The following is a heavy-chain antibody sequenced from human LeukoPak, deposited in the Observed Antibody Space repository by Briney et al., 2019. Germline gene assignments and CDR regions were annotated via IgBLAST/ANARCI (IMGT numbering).Heavy chain of an antibody. Sequence: RPGGSLRLSCAASGGTTDDYGMSWVRQVPGKGLEWVSGINWDGTNTYYAESVKGRFTISRDSAEKSLYLQMNSLRDDDTAFYYCGKGISSKWYSFDYWGQGTLVTVSS. CDR2: INWDGTNT. J-gene: IGHJ4*02. CDR3: GKGISSKWYSFDY. CDR1: GGTTDDYG. D-gene: IGHD6-13*01. V-gene: IGHV3-20*04.